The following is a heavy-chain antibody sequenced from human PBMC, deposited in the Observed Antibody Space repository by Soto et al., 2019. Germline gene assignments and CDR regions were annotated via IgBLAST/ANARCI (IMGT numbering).Heavy chain of an antibody. CDR2: ISASGGTT. J-gene: IGHJ4*02. Sequence: EVQLLESGGGLVQPGGSLRLSCATSGFTFSSYAMNWVRQAPGKGLEWVSGISASGGTTYYADSVKGRFTISRDNSKNTLYLQIDSLRVEDTAVYYCAPRQTGPTWVDYWGQGTLVTVSS. D-gene: IGHD1-1*01. CDR3: APRQTGPTWVDY. V-gene: IGHV3-23*01. CDR1: GFTFSSYA.